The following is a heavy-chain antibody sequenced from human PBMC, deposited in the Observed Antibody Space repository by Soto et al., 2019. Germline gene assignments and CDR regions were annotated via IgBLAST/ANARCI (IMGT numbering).Heavy chain of an antibody. D-gene: IGHD2-15*01. V-gene: IGHV5-51*01. J-gene: IGHJ4*02. CDR2: TYPGDSAT. CDR1: GFAFSNYW. CDR3: AFNLRRGPARSWLY. Sequence: REESRKISCKTSGFAFSNYWVGWVRQMPGKGFEWMGITYPGDSATKYSPSFQGHVTISSDKSTNTAYLQWSSLRASDTAIYFCAFNLRRGPARSWLYRGQAILVTGS.